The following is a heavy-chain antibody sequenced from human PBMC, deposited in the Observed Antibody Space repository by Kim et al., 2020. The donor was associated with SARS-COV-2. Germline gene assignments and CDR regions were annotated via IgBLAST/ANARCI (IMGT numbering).Heavy chain of an antibody. J-gene: IGHJ6*02. CDR3: AAPLGGLRFGGSNYYYGMDV. CDR2: IYSGGST. Sequence: GGSLRLSCAASGFTVSSNYMSWVRQAPGKGLEWVSVIYSGGSTYYADSVKGRFTISRDNSKNTLYLQMNSLRAEDTAVYYCAAPLGGLRFGGSNYYYGMDVWGQGTTVTVSS. CDR1: GFTVSSNY. V-gene: IGHV3-53*01. D-gene: IGHD5-12*01.